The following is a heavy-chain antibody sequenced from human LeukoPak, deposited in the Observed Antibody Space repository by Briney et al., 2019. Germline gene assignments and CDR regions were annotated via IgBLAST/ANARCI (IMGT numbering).Heavy chain of an antibody. CDR3: ARESITMVRGVKNYYMDV. CDR1: GGSISSYY. Sequence: SETLSLTCTVSGGSISSYYWSWIRQPPGKGLEWIGYIYYSGSTNYNPSLKSRVTISVDTSKNQFSLKLSSVTAADTAVYYCARESITMVRGVKNYYMDVWGKGTTVTISS. V-gene: IGHV4-59*12. CDR2: IYYSGST. D-gene: IGHD3-10*01. J-gene: IGHJ6*03.